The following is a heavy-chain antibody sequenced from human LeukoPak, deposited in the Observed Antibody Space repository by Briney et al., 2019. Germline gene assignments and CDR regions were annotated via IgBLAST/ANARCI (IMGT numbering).Heavy chain of an antibody. V-gene: IGHV4-34*01. CDR2: INHSGST. Sequence: PSETLSLTCAVYGGSFSGYYWSWLRQPPGKGLEWIGEINHSGSTNYNPSLKSRVTISVDKSKNQFSLKLSSVTAADTAVYYCARYYYGSGSENWFDPWGQGTLVTVSS. J-gene: IGHJ5*02. D-gene: IGHD3-10*01. CDR3: ARYYYGSGSENWFDP. CDR1: GGSFSGYY.